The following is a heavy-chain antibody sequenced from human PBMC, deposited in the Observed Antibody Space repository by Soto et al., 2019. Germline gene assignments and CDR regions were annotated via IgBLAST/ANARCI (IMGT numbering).Heavy chain of an antibody. Sequence: SETLSLTCTVSGGSISSSSYYWGWIRQPPGKGLEWIGSIYYSGSTYYNPSLKSRVTISVDTSKNQFSLKLSSVTAADTAVYYCARLNGGYDGFDYWGQGTLVTVPS. CDR1: GGSISSSSYY. J-gene: IGHJ4*02. V-gene: IGHV4-39*01. CDR2: IYYSGST. CDR3: ARLNGGYDGFDY. D-gene: IGHD5-12*01.